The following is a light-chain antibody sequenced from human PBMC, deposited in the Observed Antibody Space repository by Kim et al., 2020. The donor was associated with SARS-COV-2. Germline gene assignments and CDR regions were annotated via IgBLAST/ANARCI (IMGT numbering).Light chain of an antibody. CDR1: QSISSS. J-gene: IGKJ1*01. Sequence: WSPGERATLSCRSCQSISSSLAWYQQKPGQAPRLLMSDASKRATGIPARFSGTGSGTDFTLTISSLEPEDFAVYYCQQRYNWPRTFGQGTKVDIK. V-gene: IGKV3-11*01. CDR3: QQRYNWPRT. CDR2: DAS.